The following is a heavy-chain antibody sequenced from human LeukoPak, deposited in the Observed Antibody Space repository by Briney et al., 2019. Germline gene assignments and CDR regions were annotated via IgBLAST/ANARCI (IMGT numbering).Heavy chain of an antibody. CDR3: ARATIFGVVTPYGLDY. J-gene: IGHJ4*02. V-gene: IGHV3-33*01. D-gene: IGHD3-3*01. Sequence: FEDSVEGRFTISRDNSKNTLYLQMNSLRAEDTAVYYCARATIFGVVTPYGLDYWGQGTLVTVSS.